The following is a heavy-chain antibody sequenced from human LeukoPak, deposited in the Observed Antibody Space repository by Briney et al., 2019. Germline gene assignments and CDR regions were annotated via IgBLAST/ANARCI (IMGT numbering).Heavy chain of an antibody. J-gene: IGHJ4*02. V-gene: IGHV1-2*02. CDR2: INPNSGGT. D-gene: IGHD1-1*01. CDR1: GYTFTGYY. CDR3: ARVPRYNWNYYFYY. Sequence: ASVKVSCKASGYTFTGYYMHWVRQAPGQGLEWMGWINPNSGGTNYAQKFQGRVTMTRDTSISTAYMELSRLRSDDTAVYYCARVPRYNWNYYFYYWGQGTLVTVSS.